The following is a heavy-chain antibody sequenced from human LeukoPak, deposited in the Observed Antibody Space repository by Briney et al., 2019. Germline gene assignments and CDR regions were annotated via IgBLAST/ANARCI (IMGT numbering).Heavy chain of an antibody. CDR1: GGSISSYY. Sequence: SETLSLTCTGSGGSISSYYWSWIRQPPGKGLEWMGYIYYSGSTNYNPSLKSRVTISVDTSKNQFSLKLSSVTAADTAVYYCARADYYDTSCFDYWGQRPLVTVSS. J-gene: IGHJ4*02. CDR2: IYYSGST. D-gene: IGHD3-22*01. V-gene: IGHV4-59*01. CDR3: ARADYYDTSCFDY.